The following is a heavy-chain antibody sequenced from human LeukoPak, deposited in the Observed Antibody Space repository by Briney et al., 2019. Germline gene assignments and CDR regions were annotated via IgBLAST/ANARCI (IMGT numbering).Heavy chain of an antibody. D-gene: IGHD5-12*01. CDR2: INHSGST. CDR1: GGSFSGYY. J-gene: IGHJ5*02. Sequence: SETLSLTCAVSGGSFSGYYWSWIRQPPGKGLEWIGEINHSGSTNYNPSLKSRVTISVHTSKNQFSLKLSSVTAADTAVYYCARRRWVATIRKNNWFDPWGQGTLVTVSS. CDR3: ARRRWVATIRKNNWFDP. V-gene: IGHV4-34*01.